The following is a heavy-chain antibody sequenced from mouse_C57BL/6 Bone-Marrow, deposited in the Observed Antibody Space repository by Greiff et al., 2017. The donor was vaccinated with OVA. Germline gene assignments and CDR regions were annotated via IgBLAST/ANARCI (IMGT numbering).Heavy chain of an antibody. CDR3: AREVWFYGSYWYFDV. D-gene: IGHD1-1*01. V-gene: IGHV1-55*01. Sequence: QVQLQQPGAELVKPGASVKMSCKASGYTFTSYWITWVKQRPGQGLEWIGDIYPGSGSTNYNEKFKSKATLTVDTSSRTAYMQLSSLTSEDSAVYYCAREVWFYGSYWYFDVWGTGTTVTVSS. CDR2: IYPGSGST. J-gene: IGHJ1*03. CDR1: GYTFTSYW.